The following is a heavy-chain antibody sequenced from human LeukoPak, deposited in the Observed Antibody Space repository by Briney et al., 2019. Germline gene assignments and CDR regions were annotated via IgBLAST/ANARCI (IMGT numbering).Heavy chain of an antibody. D-gene: IGHD3-9*01. Sequence: GGSLRLSCADSAFTVNNKYMSWVRQAPGQGLEWVSVIYSDGTTYYADSVQGRFNISTDNSRNTLYLQMTSLRAEDTALYYCARGGAYDTHGVLDYWGQGALVTVSS. CDR3: ARGGAYDTHGVLDY. CDR2: IYSDGTT. CDR1: AFTVNNKY. J-gene: IGHJ4*02. V-gene: IGHV3-53*01.